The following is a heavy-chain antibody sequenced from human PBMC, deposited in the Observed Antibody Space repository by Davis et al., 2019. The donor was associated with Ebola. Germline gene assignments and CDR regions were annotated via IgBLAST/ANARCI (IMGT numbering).Heavy chain of an antibody. J-gene: IGHJ4*02. CDR2: INYSGST. CDR3: ARLRGYSGYALDY. Sequence: SETLSLTCAVYGGSFSGYYWSWIRQPPGKGLEWIGEINYSGSTNYNPSLKSRVTISVDTSKNQFSLKLSSVTAADTAVYYCARLRGYSGYALDYWGQGTLVTVSS. D-gene: IGHD5-12*01. CDR1: GGSFSGYY. V-gene: IGHV4-34*01.